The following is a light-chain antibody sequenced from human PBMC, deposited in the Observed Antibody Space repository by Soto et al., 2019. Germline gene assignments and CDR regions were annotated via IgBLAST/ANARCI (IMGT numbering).Light chain of an antibody. J-gene: IGLJ3*02. Sequence: QSALTQPASVSGSPGQSITISCTGTSSDVGGYNYVSWYQHHPGEAPKLLIYEVSNRPSGVSNRFSGSKSGNTASLTISGLQAEDEADYYCSSYTTSSTHWVFGGGTKLTVL. CDR2: EVS. V-gene: IGLV2-14*01. CDR3: SSYTTSSTHWV. CDR1: SSDVGGYNY.